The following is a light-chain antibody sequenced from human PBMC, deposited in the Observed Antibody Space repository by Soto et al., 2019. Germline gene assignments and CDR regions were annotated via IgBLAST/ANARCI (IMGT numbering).Light chain of an antibody. Sequence: DIQMTQSPSTRSASVGDRVTITCRASQSISSWLAWYQQKPGKAPKLLIYDASSLESGVPSRFSGSGSRTEFTLTISSLQPDEFATYYCQQYNSYPWTFGQGTKVEIK. CDR3: QQYNSYPWT. CDR1: QSISSW. V-gene: IGKV1-5*01. CDR2: DAS. J-gene: IGKJ1*01.